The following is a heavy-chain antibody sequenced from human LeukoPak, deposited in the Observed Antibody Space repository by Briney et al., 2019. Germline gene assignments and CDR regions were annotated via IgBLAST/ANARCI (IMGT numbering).Heavy chain of an antibody. J-gene: IGHJ4*02. Sequence: KSSETLSLTCTVSGVSISSYYWSWIRQPPGKGLEWIGYIYYSGSTNYNPSLKSRVTISVDTSKNQFSLKLSSVTAADTAVYYCAITQSLSVAKQGGVFDYWGQGTLVTVSS. CDR3: AITQSLSVAKQGGVFDY. D-gene: IGHD6-19*01. CDR2: IYYSGST. CDR1: GVSISSYY. V-gene: IGHV4-59*12.